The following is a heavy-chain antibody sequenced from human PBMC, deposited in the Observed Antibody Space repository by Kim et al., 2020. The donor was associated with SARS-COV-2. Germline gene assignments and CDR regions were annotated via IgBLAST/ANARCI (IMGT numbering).Heavy chain of an antibody. Sequence: GGSLRLSCAGSGLPFSPYDMSWVRQAPGKGLEWVSGHSTRGGTTYYADSVKGRFTLSRDNSKNTLYLQMNSLRAEDTAVYYCATGYNCKIDSWGQGTLGT. CDR3: ATGYNCKIDS. CDR1: GLPFSPYD. V-gene: IGHV3-23*01. J-gene: IGHJ4*02. CDR2: HSTRGGTT. D-gene: IGHD1-20*01.